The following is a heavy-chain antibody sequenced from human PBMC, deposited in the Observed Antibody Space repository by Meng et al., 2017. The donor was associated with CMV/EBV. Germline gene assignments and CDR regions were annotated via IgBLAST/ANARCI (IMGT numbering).Heavy chain of an antibody. V-gene: IGHV3-21*01. CDR2: ISSSSSYI. J-gene: IGHJ6*02. CDR3: ARVGGYGSSTSCSRGMDV. CDR1: GFTFSSYS. D-gene: IGHD2-2*01. Sequence: GESLKISCAASGFTFSSYSMNWVRQAPGKGLEWVSSISSSSSYIYYADSVKGRFTISRDNAKNSLYLQMNSLRAEDTAVYYCARVGGYGSSTSCSRGMDVWGQGTTVTVSS.